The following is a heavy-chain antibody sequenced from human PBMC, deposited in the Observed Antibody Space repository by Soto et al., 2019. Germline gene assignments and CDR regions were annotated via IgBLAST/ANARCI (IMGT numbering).Heavy chain of an antibody. D-gene: IGHD2-21*01. CDR2: INHSGNT. CDR1: GASVSDNY. J-gene: IGHJ5*02. Sequence: GTLALTCAVYGASVSDNYGNGLRQPPGKGLEWIGEINHSGNTNYNPSLRSRVTISIDTSKNQLSLNLRSVSAADTAVYYCARGRGEFDAWGKGTPVTV. V-gene: IGHV4-34*01. CDR3: ARGRGEFDA.